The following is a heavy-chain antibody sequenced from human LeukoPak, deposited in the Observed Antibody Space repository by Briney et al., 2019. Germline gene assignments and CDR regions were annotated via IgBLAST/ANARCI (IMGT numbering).Heavy chain of an antibody. D-gene: IGHD4/OR15-4a*01. CDR2: INPSGGST. CDR1: GYTFIGYY. Sequence: ASVKVSCKASGYTFIGYYMHWVRQAPGQGLEWMGIINPSGGSTSYAQKFQGRVTMTRDTSTSTVYMELSSLRSEDTAVYYCARVRLTIFAFDIWGQGTMVTVSS. V-gene: IGHV1-46*01. J-gene: IGHJ3*02. CDR3: ARVRLTIFAFDI.